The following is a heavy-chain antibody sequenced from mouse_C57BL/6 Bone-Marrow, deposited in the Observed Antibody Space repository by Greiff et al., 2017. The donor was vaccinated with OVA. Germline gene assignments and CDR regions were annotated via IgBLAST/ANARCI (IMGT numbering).Heavy chain of an antibody. CDR2: IDPETGGT. V-gene: IGHV1-15*01. D-gene: IGHD2-13*01. CDR1: GYTFTDYE. Sequence: QVQLQQSGAELVRPGASVTLSCKASGYTFTDYEMHWVKQTPVHGLEWIGAIDPETGGTAYNQKFKGKAILTADKSSSTAYMELRSLTSEDSAVYYCTRSVSNYGDYDYWGQDTTLAVSS. CDR3: TRSVSNYGDYDY. J-gene: IGHJ2*01.